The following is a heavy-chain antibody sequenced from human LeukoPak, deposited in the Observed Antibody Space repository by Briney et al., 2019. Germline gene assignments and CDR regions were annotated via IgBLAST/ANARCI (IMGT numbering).Heavy chain of an antibody. D-gene: IGHD3-16*01. Sequence: GGSLRLSCAASGFTFSSYAMSWVRQAPGKGLEWVSAISGSGGGTYYADSVKGRFTISRDNSKNTLYLQMNSLRAEDTAVYYCAKRGGYVWGSYYYYMDVWGKGTTVTVSS. CDR2: ISGSGGGT. CDR1: GFTFSSYA. J-gene: IGHJ6*03. CDR3: AKRGGYVWGSYYYYMDV. V-gene: IGHV3-23*01.